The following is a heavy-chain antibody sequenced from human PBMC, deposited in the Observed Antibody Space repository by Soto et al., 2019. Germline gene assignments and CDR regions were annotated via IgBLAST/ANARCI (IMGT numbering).Heavy chain of an antibody. J-gene: IGHJ5*02. D-gene: IGHD1-26*01. V-gene: IGHV1-69*13. CDR1: GGTFSSYA. CDR2: IIPIFGTA. Sequence: PSVKVSCKASGGTFSSYAISWVRQAPGQGLEWMGGIIPIFGTANYAQKFQGRVTITADESTSTAYMELSSLRSEDTAVYYCARDSGGSYNKNWFDPWGQGTLVTVSS. CDR3: ARDSGGSYNKNWFDP.